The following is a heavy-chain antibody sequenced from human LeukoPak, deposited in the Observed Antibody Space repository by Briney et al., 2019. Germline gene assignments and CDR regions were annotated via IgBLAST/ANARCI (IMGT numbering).Heavy chain of an antibody. Sequence: GGSLRLSCAASGFTFSSYEMNWVRQAPGKGLEWVAVISYDGSNKYYADSVKGRFTISRDNSKNTLYLQMNSLRAEDTAVYYCAGAEGGFDYWGQGTLVTVSS. CDR1: GFTFSSYE. D-gene: IGHD3-16*01. CDR2: ISYDGSNK. J-gene: IGHJ4*02. V-gene: IGHV3-30*03. CDR3: AGAEGGFDY.